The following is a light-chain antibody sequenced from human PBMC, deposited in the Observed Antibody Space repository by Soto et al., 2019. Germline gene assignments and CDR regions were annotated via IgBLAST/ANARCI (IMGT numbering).Light chain of an antibody. V-gene: IGKV1-39*01. CDR2: AAS. CDR3: QPSYSTPRT. J-gene: IGKJ2*01. Sequence: DIQMTQSPSSLSASVGDRVTITCRASQSISSYLNWYQQKPGKAPKLLIYAASSLQSGVPSRFSGSGSGTDFTLTISSLQPEEFATYYCQPSYSTPRTVGQGTKLEIK. CDR1: QSISSY.